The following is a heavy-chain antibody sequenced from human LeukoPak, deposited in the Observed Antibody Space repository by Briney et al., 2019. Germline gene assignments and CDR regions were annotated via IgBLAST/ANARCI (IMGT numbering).Heavy chain of an antibody. CDR1: GYTFTSYG. CDR2: ISAYNGNT. D-gene: IGHD3-10*01. V-gene: IGHV1-18*01. Sequence: ASVKVSCKASGYTFTSYGISWVRQAPGQGLEWMGWISAYNGNTNYAQKLQGRVTMTTDTSTSTAYMELRSLRSDDTAVYYCARSVYYYGSGSYYSPVDCWGQGTLVTVSS. CDR3: ARSVYYYGSGSYYSPVDC. J-gene: IGHJ4*02.